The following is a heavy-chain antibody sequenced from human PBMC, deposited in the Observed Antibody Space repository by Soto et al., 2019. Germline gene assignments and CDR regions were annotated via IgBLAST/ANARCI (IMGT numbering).Heavy chain of an antibody. V-gene: IGHV3-20*04. J-gene: IGHJ4*02. CDR2: INWNGGST. CDR3: ARSQAYGSGSPGDY. D-gene: IGHD3-10*01. CDR1: GFTFDDYG. Sequence: GGSLRLSCAASGFTFDDYGMSWVRQAPGKGLEWVSGINWNGGSTGYADSVKGRFTISRDNAKNSLYLQMNSLRAEDTALYYCARSQAYGSGSPGDYWGQGTLVTVSS.